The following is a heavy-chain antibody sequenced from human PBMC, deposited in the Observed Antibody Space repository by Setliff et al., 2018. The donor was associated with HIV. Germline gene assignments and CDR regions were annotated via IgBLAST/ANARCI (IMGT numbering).Heavy chain of an antibody. CDR2: IFYSETVYHGGGT. Sequence: PSETLSLTCTVSGGSISSNNYYWGWIRQPPGKGLEWIGSIFYSETVYHGGGTYYSPSLKSRVTISVDTSKSQFSLKLSSVTAADTAVYYCARGVPLLPPHYWGQGTLVTVSS. J-gene: IGHJ4*02. CDR1: GGSISSNNYY. D-gene: IGHD2-21*02. CDR3: ARGVPLLPPHY. V-gene: IGHV4-39*07.